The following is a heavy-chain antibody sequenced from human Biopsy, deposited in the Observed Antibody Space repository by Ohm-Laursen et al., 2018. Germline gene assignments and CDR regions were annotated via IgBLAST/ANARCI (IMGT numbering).Heavy chain of an antibody. CDR1: GFSFSSYG. CDR2: MSDDGRNE. V-gene: IGHV3-30*03. D-gene: IGHD5-24*01. J-gene: IGHJ4*02. Sequence: LSPTCAASGFSFSSYGMYWVRQAPGKGLEWVAFMSDDGRNEYYANSVKGRFTISRDNSKNTLYLQMNSLRVEDTAVYYCARGPSGVATIGRGQGTLVTVSS. CDR3: ARGPSGVATIG.